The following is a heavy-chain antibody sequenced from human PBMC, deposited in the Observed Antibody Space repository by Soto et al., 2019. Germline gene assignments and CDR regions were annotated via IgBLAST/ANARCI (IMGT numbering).Heavy chain of an antibody. CDR3: ARQKGINNYYGMDV. V-gene: IGHV1-18*04. CDR2: ISANNGNI. Sequence: ASVKVSCKASGYTFTSYTFSWVRQAPGQGLEWMGWISANNGNIRYAQKLQGRVTMTTDTSTSTVSVGVWSLRSDDTAVYYCARQKGINNYYGMDVWGQGTTVTVS. D-gene: IGHD3-10*01. J-gene: IGHJ6*02. CDR1: GYTFTSYT.